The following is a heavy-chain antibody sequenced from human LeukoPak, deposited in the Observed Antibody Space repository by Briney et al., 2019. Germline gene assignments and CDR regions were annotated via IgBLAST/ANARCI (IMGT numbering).Heavy chain of an antibody. D-gene: IGHD2-2*01. J-gene: IGHJ5*02. CDR3: ARDRKGRIVVVPAAQPSYNWFDP. V-gene: IGHV7-4-1*02. CDR1: GYTFTSYA. Sequence: ASVKVSCKASGYTFTSYAMNWVQQAPGQGLEWMGWINTNTGNPTYAQGFTGRFVFSLDTSVSTAYLQISSLKAEDTAVYYCARDRKGRIVVVPAAQPSYNWFDPWGQGTLVTVSS. CDR2: INTNTGNP.